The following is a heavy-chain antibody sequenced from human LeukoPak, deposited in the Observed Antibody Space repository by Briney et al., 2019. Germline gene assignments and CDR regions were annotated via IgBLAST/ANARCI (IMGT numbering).Heavy chain of an antibody. CDR3: ARGEVGADRNLDN. V-gene: IGHV4-34*01. J-gene: IGHJ4*02. D-gene: IGHD1-26*01. CDR2: INHSGST. CDR1: GESFSGHY. Sequence: SETLSLTCAVYGESFSGHYCSWIRQPPGKGLEWIGEINHSGSTNYDPSLKSRVSISVDTSKNQFSLKLSSVTAADTAVYYCARGEVGADRNLDNWGQGTLVTVSS.